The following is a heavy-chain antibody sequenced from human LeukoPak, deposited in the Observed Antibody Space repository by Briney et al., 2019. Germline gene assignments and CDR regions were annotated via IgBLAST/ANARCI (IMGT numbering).Heavy chain of an antibody. CDR1: GGSFSGYY. CDR3: ARWANY. J-gene: IGHJ4*02. Sequence: SETLSLTCAVYGGSFSGYYWSWIRQPPGKGLEWIGEINHSGSTNYNPSLKSRVTISVDTSKNQFSLKLSSVTAADTAVYYCARWANYWGQGTLVTVSS. V-gene: IGHV4-34*01. CDR2: INHSGST.